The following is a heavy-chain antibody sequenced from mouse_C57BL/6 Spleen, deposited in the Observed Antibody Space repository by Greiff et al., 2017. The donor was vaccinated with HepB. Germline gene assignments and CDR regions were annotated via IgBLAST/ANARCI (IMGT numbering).Heavy chain of an antibody. CDR2: IYPGDGDT. CDR3: GRSANWFAY. D-gene: IGHD6-1*01. Sequence: QVQLQQSGPELVKPGASVKFSCKASGYAFSSSWMNWVKQRPGKGLEWIGRIYPGDGDTNYNGKFKGKATLTADKSSSTAYMQLSSLTSEDSAVYFCGRSANWFAYWGQGTLVTVSA. V-gene: IGHV1-82*01. J-gene: IGHJ3*01. CDR1: GYAFSSSW.